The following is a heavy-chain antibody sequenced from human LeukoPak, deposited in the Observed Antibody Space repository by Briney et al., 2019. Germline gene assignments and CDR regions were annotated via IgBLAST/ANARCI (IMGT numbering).Heavy chain of an antibody. J-gene: IGHJ6*02. Sequence: ASVKVSCKASGYTFTSYAMHWVRQAPGQRLEWMGWINPNSGGTNYAQKFQGWVTMTRDTSISTAYMELSRLRSDDTAVYYCARDRSSSSWYEYYGMDVWGQGTTVTVSS. V-gene: IGHV1-2*04. CDR1: GYTFTSYA. CDR3: ARDRSSSSWYEYYGMDV. D-gene: IGHD6-13*01. CDR2: INPNSGGT.